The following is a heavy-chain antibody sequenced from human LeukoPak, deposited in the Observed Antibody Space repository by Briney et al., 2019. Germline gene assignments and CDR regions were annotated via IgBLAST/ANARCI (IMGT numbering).Heavy chain of an antibody. CDR2: ISSSGSTK. CDR1: GFTFSYYY. V-gene: IGHV3-11*01. D-gene: IGHD7-27*01. Sequence: PGGSLSLSCAASGFTFSYYYMNWIRQAPGKGLEWVSYISSSGSTKFYGDSVKGRFTISRDNAKSSLYLRMNSLRAEDTAVYYCARVTGDDAFDIWGQGTMVTVSS. J-gene: IGHJ3*02. CDR3: ARVTGDDAFDI.